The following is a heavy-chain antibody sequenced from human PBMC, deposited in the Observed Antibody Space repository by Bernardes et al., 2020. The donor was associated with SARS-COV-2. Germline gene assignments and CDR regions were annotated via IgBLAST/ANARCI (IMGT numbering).Heavy chain of an antibody. CDR2: ISTAGTYI. V-gene: IGHV3-21*01. CDR1: GFTFSSYS. Sequence: GGSLRLSCGTSGFTFSSYSMNWVRQAPGKGLEWVSSISTAGTYISYADSVRGRFTISRDNARNSLYLQMGSLRAEDTAVYYCARVDHTNLYFFDSWGQGTLVTV. J-gene: IGHJ4*02. D-gene: IGHD2-8*01. CDR3: ARVDHTNLYFFDS.